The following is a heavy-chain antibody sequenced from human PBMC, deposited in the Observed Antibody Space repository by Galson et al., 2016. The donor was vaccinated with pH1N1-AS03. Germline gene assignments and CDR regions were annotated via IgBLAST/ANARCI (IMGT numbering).Heavy chain of an antibody. V-gene: IGHV3-30-3*01. J-gene: IGHJ4*02. CDR3: ARGYCNRANCYPLDY. D-gene: IGHD2-2*01. Sequence: SLRLSCAVSGFNFRSYAMHWVRQAPGKGLEWVAVISNDGYNKHSADSEKGRFTISRDNFRDTLYLQMTSLRPEDTAVYFCARGYCNRANCYPLDYWGQGTLVTVSS. CDR1: GFNFRSYA. CDR2: ISNDGYNK.